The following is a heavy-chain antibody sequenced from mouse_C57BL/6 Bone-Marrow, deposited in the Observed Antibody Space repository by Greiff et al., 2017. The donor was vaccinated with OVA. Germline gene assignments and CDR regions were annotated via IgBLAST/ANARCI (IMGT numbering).Heavy chain of an antibody. CDR3: ARSYYGSYYYAMDY. V-gene: IGHV1-55*01. CDR2: IYPGSGST. J-gene: IGHJ4*01. CDR1: GYTFTSYW. Sequence: VQLQQSGAELVKPGASVKMSCKASGYTFTSYWITWVKQRPGQGLEWIGDIYPGSGSTNYNEKFKSKATLTVDTSSSTAYMQLSSLTYEDSAVYYCARSYYGSYYYAMDYWGQGTSVTVSS. D-gene: IGHD1-1*01.